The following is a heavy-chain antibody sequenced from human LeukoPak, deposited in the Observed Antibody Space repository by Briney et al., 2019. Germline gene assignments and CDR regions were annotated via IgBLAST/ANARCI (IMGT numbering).Heavy chain of an antibody. V-gene: IGHV4-39*02. Sequence: SETLSLTCNVSGGSIISGRYYWVWIRQPPGKGLEWIGSVYYGGSAYYNPSLKSRVTISVDTSKNHFSLELNSVTAADTSVYYCVRSNSGSSRFWYFGLWGRGALVPVSS. J-gene: IGHJ2*01. D-gene: IGHD1-26*01. CDR3: VRSNSGSSRFWYFGL. CDR1: GGSIISGRYY. CDR2: VYYGGSA.